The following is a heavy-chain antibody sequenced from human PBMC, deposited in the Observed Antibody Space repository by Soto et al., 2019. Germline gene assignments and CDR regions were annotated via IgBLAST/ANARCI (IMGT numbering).Heavy chain of an antibody. Sequence: ESGGGVVQPGRSLRLSCAASGFTFSSYGMHWVRQAPGKGLEWVAVIWYDGSNKYYADSVKRRFTISRDNSKNTLYLQMNSLRAEDTAVYYCARDNYKQVEYFQHWGQGTLVTVSS. CDR3: ARDNYKQVEYFQH. CDR2: IWYDGSNK. D-gene: IGHD4-4*01. J-gene: IGHJ1*01. CDR1: GFTFSSYG. V-gene: IGHV3-33*01.